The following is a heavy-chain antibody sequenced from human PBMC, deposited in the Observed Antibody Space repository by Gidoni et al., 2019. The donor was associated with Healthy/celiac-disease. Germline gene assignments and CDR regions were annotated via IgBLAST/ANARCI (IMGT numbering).Heavy chain of an antibody. Sequence: QVQLQESGPGLVKPSQTLSLTCTVSGGSISIGSYYWSWIRQPAGKGLEWIGRIYTSGSTNYNPSLKSRVTMSVDTSKNQFSLKLSSVTAADTAVYYCARMTTAPRVGYYYYYMDVWGKGTTVTVSS. CDR1: GGSISIGSYY. CDR2: IYTSGST. CDR3: ARMTTAPRVGYYYYYMDV. V-gene: IGHV4-61*02. J-gene: IGHJ6*03. D-gene: IGHD4-4*01.